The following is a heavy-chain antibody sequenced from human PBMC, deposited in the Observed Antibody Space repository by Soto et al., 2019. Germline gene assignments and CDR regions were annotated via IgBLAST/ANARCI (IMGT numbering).Heavy chain of an antibody. V-gene: IGHV1-18*01. J-gene: IGHJ4*02. CDR3: ARVLAVALIDY. CDR1: GYTFTSYG. CDR2: ISAYNGNT. Sequence: QVQLVQSGAEVKKPGASVKVSCKASGYTFTSYGISWVRQAPGQGLERMGGISAYNGNTKDAERLQGRVTMTTDTSTSTGYMEMRSLRSEDTAVYYCARVLAVALIDYWGQGTLVTVSS. D-gene: IGHD6-19*01.